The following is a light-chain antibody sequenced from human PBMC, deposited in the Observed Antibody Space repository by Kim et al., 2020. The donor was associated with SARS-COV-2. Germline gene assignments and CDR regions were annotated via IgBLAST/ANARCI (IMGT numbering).Light chain of an antibody. CDR1: SLRSYY. J-gene: IGLJ3*02. CDR2: GKN. Sequence: VALGQTVRITGQGDSLRSYYASWYQQKPGQAPVLVIYGKNNRPSGIPDRFPGSSSGNTASLTITGAQAEDEADYYCNSRDSSGNRVFGGGTKLTVL. V-gene: IGLV3-19*01. CDR3: NSRDSSGNRV.